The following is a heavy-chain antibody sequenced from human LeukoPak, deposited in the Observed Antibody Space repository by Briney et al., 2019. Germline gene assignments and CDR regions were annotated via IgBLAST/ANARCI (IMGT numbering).Heavy chain of an antibody. CDR2: ISGSGGST. CDR1: GFTFSFYA. Sequence: PGGSLRLSCAASGFTFSFYAMSWVRQAPGKGLERVSGISGSGGSTYYADSVKGRFTISRDNSNNTLYLQMNSLGGEDTALYYCARYCGAASRYSGFDYWGQGTLVTVAS. CDR3: ARYCGAASRYSGFDY. V-gene: IGHV3-23*01. J-gene: IGHJ4*02. D-gene: IGHD2-15*01.